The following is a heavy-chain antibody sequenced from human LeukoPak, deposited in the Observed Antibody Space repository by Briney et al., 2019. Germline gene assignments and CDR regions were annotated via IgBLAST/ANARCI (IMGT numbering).Heavy chain of an antibody. Sequence: PSETLSLTCTVSGGSISSSSYYWGWIRQPPGRGLEWIGEINRSGSTNYNPSLKSRVTISVDTSKNQFSLKLSSVTAADTAVYYCASYLGLHLLGQWLVRGGHYFDYWGQGTLVTVSS. CDR2: INRSGST. CDR3: ASYLGLHLLGQWLVRGGHYFDY. J-gene: IGHJ4*02. CDR1: GGSISSSSYY. V-gene: IGHV4-39*07. D-gene: IGHD6-19*01.